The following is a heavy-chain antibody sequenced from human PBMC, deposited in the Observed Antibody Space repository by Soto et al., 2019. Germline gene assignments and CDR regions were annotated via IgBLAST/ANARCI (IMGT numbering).Heavy chain of an antibody. D-gene: IGHD2-15*01. CDR3: ASVVVGATRQTGSDH. V-gene: IGHV4-39*01. Sequence: PSETLSLTCTVSHGSITSGDYFWAWIRQPPGKGLEFIGSVHSSGGTYYSPSLKSRASISIDKSKNQFSLKLTSVNAGDTAVYFCASVVVGATRQTGSDHWGQGTLVTDSS. CDR1: HGSITSGDYF. CDR2: VHSSGGT. J-gene: IGHJ4*02.